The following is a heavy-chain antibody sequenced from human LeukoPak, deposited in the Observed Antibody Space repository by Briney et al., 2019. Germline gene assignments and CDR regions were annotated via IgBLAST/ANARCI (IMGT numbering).Heavy chain of an antibody. CDR3: ASAIADSGDAFDI. V-gene: IGHV1-69*04. CDR2: IIPILGIA. D-gene: IGHD6-13*01. Sequence: ASVKVSCKASGGTFSSYAISWVRQAPGQGLEWMGRIIPILGIANYAQKFQGRVTITADKSTSTAYMELSSLRSEDTAVYYCASAIADSGDAFDIWGQGTMVTVSS. CDR1: GGTFSSYA. J-gene: IGHJ3*02.